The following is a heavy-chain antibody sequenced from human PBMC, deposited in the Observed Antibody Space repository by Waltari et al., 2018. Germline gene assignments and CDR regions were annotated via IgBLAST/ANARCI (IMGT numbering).Heavy chain of an antibody. D-gene: IGHD5-18*01. CDR1: GFSISSTTYC. Sequence: QLQLQESGPGLVKPSETLSLTGTVSGFSISSTTYCWVWIRQPPGKGLEWVGTISYSGSTSYNPSLRSRVTISVDTSKNQFSLNLTSVTAADTAVYYCARAWLWPYNAFDIWGQGTMVTVSS. CDR2: ISYSGST. CDR3: ARAWLWPYNAFDI. V-gene: IGHV4-39*01. J-gene: IGHJ3*02.